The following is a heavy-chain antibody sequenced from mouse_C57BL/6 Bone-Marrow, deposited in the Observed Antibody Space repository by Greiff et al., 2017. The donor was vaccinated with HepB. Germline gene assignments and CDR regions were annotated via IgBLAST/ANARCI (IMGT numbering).Heavy chain of an antibody. CDR3: AREGYDYDWYFDV. CDR1: GYTFTSYW. D-gene: IGHD2-4*01. J-gene: IGHJ1*03. Sequence: VQLQQPGAELVKPGASVKMSCKASGYTFTSYWITWVKQRPGQGLEWIGDIYPGSGSTNYNEKFKSKATLTVDTSSSTAYMQLSSLTSEDSAVYYCAREGYDYDWYFDVWGTGTTVTVSS. CDR2: IYPGSGST. V-gene: IGHV1-55*01.